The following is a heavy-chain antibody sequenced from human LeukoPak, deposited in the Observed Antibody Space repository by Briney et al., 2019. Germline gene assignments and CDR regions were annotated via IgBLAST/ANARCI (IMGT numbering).Heavy chain of an antibody. Sequence: ASVKVSCKASGYTFTSYGISWVRQAPGQGLEWMGWISAYNGNTNYAQKLQGRVTMTTGTSTSTAYMELRSLRSDDTAVYYCARDEFQYYDSSGYQPPFDYWGQGTLVTVSS. V-gene: IGHV1-18*01. D-gene: IGHD3-22*01. CDR2: ISAYNGNT. CDR3: ARDEFQYYDSSGYQPPFDY. CDR1: GYTFTSYG. J-gene: IGHJ4*02.